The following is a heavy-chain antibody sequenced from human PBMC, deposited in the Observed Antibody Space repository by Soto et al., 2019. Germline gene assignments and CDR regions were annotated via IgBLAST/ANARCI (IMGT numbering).Heavy chain of an antibody. CDR3: AKDQGDIVVVPAAGEDY. CDR2: ISGSGGST. V-gene: IGHV3-23*01. CDR1: GFTFSSYA. J-gene: IGHJ4*02. D-gene: IGHD2-2*01. Sequence: EVQLLESGGGLVQPGGSLRLSCAASGFTFSSYAMSWVRQAPGKGLEWVSAISGSGGSTYYADSVKGRFTISRDNSKNTLYLQMNSLRAEDTAVYYCAKDQGDIVVVPAAGEDYWGQGTLVTVSS.